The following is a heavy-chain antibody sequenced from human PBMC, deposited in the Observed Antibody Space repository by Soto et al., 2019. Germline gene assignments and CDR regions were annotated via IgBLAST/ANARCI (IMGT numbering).Heavy chain of an antibody. J-gene: IGHJ3*02. V-gene: IGHV4-34*01. CDR3: ARGAKNWNTVGADAFDI. Sequence: SETLSLTCAVYGGSFSGYYWSWIRQPPGKGLEWIGEINHSGSTNYNPSLKSRVTISVDTSKNQFSLKLSSVTAADTAVYYCARGAKNWNTVGADAFDIWGQGTMVTVSS. CDR2: INHSGST. D-gene: IGHD1-1*01. CDR1: GGSFSGYY.